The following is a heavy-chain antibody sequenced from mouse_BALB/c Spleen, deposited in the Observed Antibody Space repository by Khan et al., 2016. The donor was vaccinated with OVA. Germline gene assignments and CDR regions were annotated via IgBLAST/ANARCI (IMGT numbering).Heavy chain of an antibody. J-gene: IGHJ4*01. Sequence: VQLQESGAEVVRPGASVKLSCKTSGYIFTSFWIQWVKQRSGQGLEWIARIYPATGSTYYNEKFKGKATLTADKSSNTVYMHLSSLKSEDSAVYFCARRAPGDAMDYWGQGTSVTVSS. CDR2: IYPATGST. D-gene: IGHD3-3*01. CDR1: GYIFTSFW. V-gene: IGHV1S132*01. CDR3: ARRAPGDAMDY.